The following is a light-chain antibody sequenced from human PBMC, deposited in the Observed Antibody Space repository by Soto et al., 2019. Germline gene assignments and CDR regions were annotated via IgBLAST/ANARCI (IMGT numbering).Light chain of an antibody. J-gene: IGKJ2*01. Sequence: EIVLTQSPGTLSLSPGERATLSCRASQSVTNTYLAWYQQKPGQAPRLLIYDASSRATGIPDRFSGSGSGTDFTLTISRLEPEDFAVYYCQQYNSYLYTFGQGTKLEIK. CDR3: QQYNSYLYT. CDR2: DAS. V-gene: IGKV3-20*01. CDR1: QSVTNTY.